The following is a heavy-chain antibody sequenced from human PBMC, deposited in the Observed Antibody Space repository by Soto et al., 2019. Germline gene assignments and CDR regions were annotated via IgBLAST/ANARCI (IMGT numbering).Heavy chain of an antibody. CDR1: VYSFTRSW. J-gene: IGHJ3*02. V-gene: IGHV5-10-1*01. CDR3: ASKVDAFDI. Sequence: GEALKSSCERSVYSFTRSWISRVRQMPGKGLEWMGRIDPSDSYTNYSPSFQGHVTISADKSISTAYLQWSSLKASDTAMYYCASKVDAFDIWGQGTMVTVSS. CDR2: IDPSDSYT.